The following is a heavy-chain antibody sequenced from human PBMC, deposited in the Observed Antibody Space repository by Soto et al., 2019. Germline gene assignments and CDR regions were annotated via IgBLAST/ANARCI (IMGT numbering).Heavy chain of an antibody. CDR2: ISSSSSTI. CDR1: GFTFSSYS. D-gene: IGHD3-10*01. J-gene: IGHJ6*02. Sequence: EAQLVESGGGLVQPGGSLRLSCAASGFTFSSYSMNWVRQAPGKGLEWVSYISSSSSTIYYADSVKGRFTISRDNAKNSLYLQMNSLRDEDTAVYYCAMSYYYGSGSYYHYGMDVWGQGTTVTVSS. CDR3: AMSYYYGSGSYYHYGMDV. V-gene: IGHV3-48*02.